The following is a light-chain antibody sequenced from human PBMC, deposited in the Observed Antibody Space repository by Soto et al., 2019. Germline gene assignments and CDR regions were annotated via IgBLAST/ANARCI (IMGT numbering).Light chain of an antibody. CDR3: QTWGTGIV. V-gene: IGLV4-69*02. Sequence: QSVLTQSPSASASLGASVKLTCTLSNGRSDYAIAWHQQQPEKGPRYLMKLSTDGRQTKGDGIPDRFSGSSSGAERYLTISSLQSEDEADYYCQTWGTGIVFGEGTKLTVL. CDR2: LSTDGRQ. CDR1: NGRSDYA. J-gene: IGLJ2*01.